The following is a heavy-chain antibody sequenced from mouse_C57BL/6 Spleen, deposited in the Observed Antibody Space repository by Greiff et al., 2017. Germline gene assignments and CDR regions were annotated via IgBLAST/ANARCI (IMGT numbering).Heavy chain of an antibody. J-gene: IGHJ3*01. CDR1: GYSITSGYY. D-gene: IGHD2-4*01. CDR3: ARDYDYDVPFAY. V-gene: IGHV3-6*01. CDR2: ISYDGSN. Sequence: ESGPGLVKPSQSLSLTCSVTGYSITSGYYWNWIRQFPGNKLEWMGYISYDGSNNYNPSLKNRISITRDTSKNQFFLKLNSVTTEDTATYYCARDYDYDVPFAYWGQGTLVTVSA.